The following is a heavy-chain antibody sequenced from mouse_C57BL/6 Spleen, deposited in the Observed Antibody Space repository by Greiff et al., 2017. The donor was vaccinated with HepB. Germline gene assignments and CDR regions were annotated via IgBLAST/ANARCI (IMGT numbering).Heavy chain of an antibody. V-gene: IGHV1-61*01. J-gene: IGHJ2*01. Sequence: QVQLQQPGAELVRPGSSVKLSCKASGYTFTSYWMDWVKQRPGQGLEWIGNIYPSDSETHYNQKFKDKATLTVDKSSSTAYTQLSSLTSEDSAVYYCARGGYERYFDYWGQGTTLTVSS. CDR3: ARGGYERYFDY. CDR1: GYTFTSYW. D-gene: IGHD2-10*02. CDR2: IYPSDSET.